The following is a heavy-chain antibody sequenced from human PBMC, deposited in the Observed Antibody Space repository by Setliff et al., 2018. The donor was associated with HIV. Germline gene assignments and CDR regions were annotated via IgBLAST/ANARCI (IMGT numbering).Heavy chain of an antibody. CDR1: GFSLTTSGVG. Sequence: SGPTLVNPTQTLTLTCTFSGFSLTTSGVGVGLIRQPPGKALEWLALIYWDDDKRYSPSLKSRLTVTKDTSKNQVVLTMTNMDPVDTATYYCARYNFRRGYWDYFDYWGQGTQVTVSS. D-gene: IGHD3-3*01. J-gene: IGHJ4*02. V-gene: IGHV2-5*02. CDR2: IYWDDDK. CDR3: ARYNFRRGYWDYFDY.